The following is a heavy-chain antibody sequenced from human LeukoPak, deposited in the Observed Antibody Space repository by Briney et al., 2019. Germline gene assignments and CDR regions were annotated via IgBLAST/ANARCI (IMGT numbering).Heavy chain of an antibody. Sequence: GGSLRLFCAASGFTFSSYGMHWVRQAPGKGLEWLAVISYDGSKKYYADSVKRRFTISRDNSKNTLYLQMNSLRAEDTAVYYCAKDPSSMIVVLGYFDYWGQGTLVTVSS. D-gene: IGHD3-22*01. V-gene: IGHV3-30*18. CDR3: AKDPSSMIVVLGYFDY. J-gene: IGHJ4*02. CDR2: ISYDGSKK. CDR1: GFTFSSYG.